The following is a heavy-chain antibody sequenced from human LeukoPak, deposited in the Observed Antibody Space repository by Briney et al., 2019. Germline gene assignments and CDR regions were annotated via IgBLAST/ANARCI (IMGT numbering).Heavy chain of an antibody. V-gene: IGHV1-2*02. CDR1: GYTFTGDY. D-gene: IGHD6-13*01. J-gene: IGHJ4*02. Sequence: RASVKVSCKASGYTFTGDYMHWVRQAPGQGLEWMGWINPNSGGTNYAQKFQGRVTMTRDTSISTAYMELSRLRSDDTAVYYCERSPDAAAAEAYYFDYWGQGTLVTVSS. CDR3: ERSPDAAAAEAYYFDY. CDR2: INPNSGGT.